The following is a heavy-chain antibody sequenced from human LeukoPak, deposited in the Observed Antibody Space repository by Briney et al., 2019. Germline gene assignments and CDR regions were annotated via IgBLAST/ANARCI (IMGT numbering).Heavy chain of an antibody. J-gene: IGHJ4*02. CDR2: INHSGST. CDR3: ARELVGAAFDY. V-gene: IGHV4-34*01. Sequence: SETLSLTCAVYGGSFSGYYWSWVRQPPGKGLEWIGEINHSGSTNYNPSLTSRVTISVDTSKNQFSLKLSSVTAADTAVYYCARELVGAAFDYWGQGTLVTVSS. D-gene: IGHD1-26*01. CDR1: GGSFSGYY.